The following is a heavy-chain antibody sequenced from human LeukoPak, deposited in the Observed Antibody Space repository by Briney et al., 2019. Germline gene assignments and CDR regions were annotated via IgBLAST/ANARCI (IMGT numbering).Heavy chain of an antibody. CDR1: GYSFTSYW. J-gene: IGHJ4*02. CDR3: TRLASRRDPDKTGGQAYFDI. CDR2: IYPGESDT. V-gene: IGHV5-51*01. Sequence: GESLEISCKGSGYSFTSYWIGWVRQMPGKGVEWIGIIYPGESDTRYSPSFEGQVTISADKSISTAYLQWSRLKASDPGMYYCTRLASRRDPDKTGGQAYFDIWGQGTLVTVSS. D-gene: IGHD2-8*02.